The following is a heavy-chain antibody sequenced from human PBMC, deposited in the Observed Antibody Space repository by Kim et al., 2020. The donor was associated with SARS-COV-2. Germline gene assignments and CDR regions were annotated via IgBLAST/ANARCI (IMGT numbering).Heavy chain of an antibody. CDR3: ARDPYDGSAYYPHYLDS. J-gene: IGHJ4*02. V-gene: IGHV3-30*01. D-gene: IGHD3-22*01. Sequence: SVKGRFTISRDTSKNTIYPQMDSLRPEDTAVYYCARDPYDGSAYYPHYLDSWGQGSLVTVSS.